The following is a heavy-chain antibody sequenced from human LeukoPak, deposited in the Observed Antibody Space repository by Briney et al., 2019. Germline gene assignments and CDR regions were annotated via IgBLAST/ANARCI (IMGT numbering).Heavy chain of an antibody. Sequence: GGSLRLSCAASGFTFSSYGMHWVRQAPGKGLEWVAVISYDGSNKYYADSVKGRFTISRDNSKNTLYLQMNSLRAEDTAVYYCAKDKNIAAAGRWDYWGQGTLVTVSS. CDR1: GFTFSSYG. D-gene: IGHD6-13*01. J-gene: IGHJ4*02. CDR2: ISYDGSNK. CDR3: AKDKNIAAAGRWDY. V-gene: IGHV3-30*18.